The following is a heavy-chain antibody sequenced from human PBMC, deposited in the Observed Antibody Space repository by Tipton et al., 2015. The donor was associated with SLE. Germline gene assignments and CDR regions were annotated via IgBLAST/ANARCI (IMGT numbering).Heavy chain of an antibody. V-gene: IGHV3-7*03. J-gene: IGHJ4*02. CDR2: IKQDGSEK. Sequence: GLVKPSETLSLTCAVSGYSISSGYYWGWIRQPPGKGLEWVANIKQDGSEKYYVDSVKGRFTISRDNAKNSLYLQMNSLRAEDTAVYYCARWGGDYWGQGTLVTVSS. D-gene: IGHD2-15*01. CDR3: ARWGGDY. CDR1: GYSISSGYY.